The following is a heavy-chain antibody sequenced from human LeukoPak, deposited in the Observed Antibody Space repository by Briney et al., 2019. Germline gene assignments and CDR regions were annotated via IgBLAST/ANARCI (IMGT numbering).Heavy chain of an antibody. D-gene: IGHD1-1*01. J-gene: IGHJ4*02. Sequence: GASVKVSCKASGYIFTDYYMHWVRQAPGQELGWMGRINPNSGGTNYAQKFQGRVTMTRDTSISTAYTELSSLRSEDTATYYCARRIWNDGVGFYFDYWGQGTLVTVSS. CDR1: GYIFTDYY. V-gene: IGHV1/OR15-1*01. CDR2: INPNSGGT. CDR3: ARRIWNDGVGFYFDY.